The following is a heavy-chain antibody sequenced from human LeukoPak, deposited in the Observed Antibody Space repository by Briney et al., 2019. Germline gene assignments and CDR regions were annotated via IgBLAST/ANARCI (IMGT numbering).Heavy chain of an antibody. D-gene: IGHD2-2*01. CDR3: AREPGSTSYYYYGMDV. CDR2: MNPNSGNT. CDR1: GYTFTSYD. J-gene: IGHJ6*02. Sequence: ASVKVSCKASGYTFTSYDINWVRQATGRGLEWMGWMNPNSGNTGYAQKFQGRVTMTRNTSISTAYMELSSLRSEDTAVYYCAREPGSTSYYYYGMDVWGQGTTVTVSS. V-gene: IGHV1-8*01.